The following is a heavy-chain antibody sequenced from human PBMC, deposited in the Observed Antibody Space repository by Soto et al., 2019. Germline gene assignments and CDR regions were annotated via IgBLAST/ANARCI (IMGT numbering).Heavy chain of an antibody. CDR2: ILYDGSNK. D-gene: IGHD3-22*01. Sequence: QVQLVESGGGVVQPGRSLRLSCAASGFTFSSYAMHWVRQAPGKGLEWVALILYDGSNKYYADSVKGGFSISRDNSKNTLDLQMNSRRADDTAVYYCTRGLFDYYDGSGPAGFWDQGPLVTVSS. J-gene: IGHJ4*02. V-gene: IGHV3-30-3*01. CDR3: TRGLFDYYDGSGPAGF. CDR1: GFTFSSYA.